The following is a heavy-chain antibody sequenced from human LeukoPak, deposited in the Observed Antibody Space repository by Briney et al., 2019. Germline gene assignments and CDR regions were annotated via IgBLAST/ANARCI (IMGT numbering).Heavy chain of an antibody. Sequence: GASVTVSCKASGFTFTSYGFTWVRQAPGQGLEWMGWIGGYNGNTNYAQKLQGRVTMTTDTSTRTAYMELRSLRSDDTAVYYCARGGSSTYIDYWGQGTLVTVSS. CDR1: GFTFTSYG. J-gene: IGHJ4*02. CDR3: ARGGSSTYIDY. D-gene: IGHD2-2*01. CDR2: IGGYNGNT. V-gene: IGHV1-18*01.